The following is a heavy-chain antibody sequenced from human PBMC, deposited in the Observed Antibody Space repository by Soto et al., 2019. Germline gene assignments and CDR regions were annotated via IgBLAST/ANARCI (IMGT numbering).Heavy chain of an antibody. CDR3: ASYYYDSSGYLHYFDY. Sequence: QVQLLQSGAEVKKPGSSVKVSCKASGGTFSSYAISWVRQAPGQGLEWMGGIIPIFGTANYAQKFQGRVMITADKSTSTAYMELSSLRSEDTAVYYCASYYYDSSGYLHYFDYWGQGTLVTVSS. J-gene: IGHJ4*02. D-gene: IGHD3-22*01. CDR2: IIPIFGTA. V-gene: IGHV1-69*06. CDR1: GGTFSSYA.